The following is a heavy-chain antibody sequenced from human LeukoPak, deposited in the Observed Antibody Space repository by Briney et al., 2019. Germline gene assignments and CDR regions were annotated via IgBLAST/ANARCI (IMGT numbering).Heavy chain of an antibody. CDR1: GGSLSSGGYY. J-gene: IGHJ3*02. V-gene: IGHV4-31*03. Sequence: PSETLSLSCTVSGGSLSSGGYYWGWIRQPPGKGLEWIGYIYDSGSTYYNPSLKSRVTISVDTSKNQFSLKLSSVTAAETAVYYCARGKEESITMVRGVIAGCTFDIWGQGTIVTLSS. D-gene: IGHD3-10*01. CDR3: ARGKEESITMVRGVIAGCTFDI. CDR2: IYDSGST.